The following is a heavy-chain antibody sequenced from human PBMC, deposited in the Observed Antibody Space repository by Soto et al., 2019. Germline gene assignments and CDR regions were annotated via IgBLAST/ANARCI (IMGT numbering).Heavy chain of an antibody. D-gene: IGHD1-1*01. CDR3: ARGVTSGVDY. J-gene: IGHJ4*02. CDR1: GYSFTSLD. CDR2: MQPSSGRT. V-gene: IGHV1-8*01. Sequence: QVQLVQSGAEVRDPGASVKVSCKASGYSFTSLDINWVRQTTGQGLEWKGWMQPSSGRTGYAQKFEGRVTVTRETSINTAYMELSSLTSDDTAIYYCARGVTSGVDYWGQGTLVTVSS.